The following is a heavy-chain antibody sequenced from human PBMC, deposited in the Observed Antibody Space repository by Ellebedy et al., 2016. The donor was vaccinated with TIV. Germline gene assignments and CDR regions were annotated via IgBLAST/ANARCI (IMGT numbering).Heavy chain of an antibody. V-gene: IGHV3-48*02. D-gene: IGHD6-13*01. J-gene: IGHJ3*02. CDR1: GFTFSSYS. CDR3: ARDPASHTYSSSWYGNAFDI. Sequence: GESLKISXAASGFTFSSYSMNWVRQAPGKGLEWVSYISSSSSTIYYADSVKGRFTISRDNAKNSLYLQMNSLRDEDTAVYYCARDPASHTYSSSWYGNAFDIWGQGTMVTVSS. CDR2: ISSSSSTI.